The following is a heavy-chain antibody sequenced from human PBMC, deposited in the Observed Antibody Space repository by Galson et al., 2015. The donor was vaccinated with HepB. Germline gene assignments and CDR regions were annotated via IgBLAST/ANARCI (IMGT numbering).Heavy chain of an antibody. J-gene: IGHJ3*02. V-gene: IGHV3-7*03. Sequence: SLRLSCAASGFTFSAHWTNWVRQAPGKGLEWVANINQDGGEKYYADSVKGRFTISRDNAKNSLYLQMDGLRAEDTAVYYCARGSVGAQGAFDIWGQGTMVTVSS. CDR1: GFTFSAHW. D-gene: IGHD1-26*01. CDR3: ARGSVGAQGAFDI. CDR2: INQDGGEK.